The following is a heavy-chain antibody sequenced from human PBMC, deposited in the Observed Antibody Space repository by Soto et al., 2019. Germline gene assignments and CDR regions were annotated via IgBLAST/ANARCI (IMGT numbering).Heavy chain of an antibody. J-gene: IGHJ5*02. V-gene: IGHV1-18*01. Sequence: QVQLVQSGAEVKKPGASVKVSCKASGYTFTNYGIGWVRQAPGQGLEWMGWISAYNGDSKYAQNLKGRVTMTTDTSTSTAYKELRSLTSDDTAVYYCARDGTPQNWFDPRAQGTLVTVSS. CDR3: ARDGTPQNWFDP. CDR2: ISAYNGDS. CDR1: GYTFTNYG. D-gene: IGHD1-26*01.